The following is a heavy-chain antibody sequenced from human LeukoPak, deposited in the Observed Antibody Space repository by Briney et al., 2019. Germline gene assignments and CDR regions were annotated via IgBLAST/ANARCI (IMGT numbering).Heavy chain of an antibody. CDR1: GFTSSGYW. J-gene: IGHJ3*01. V-gene: IGHV3-7*01. D-gene: IGHD3-10*01. CDR3: ARDSNPRGGYDAFDF. Sequence: GGSLRLSCAASGFTSSGYWMTWVRQAPGKGLEWVANIKGDESKKYYVDSVKGRFTISRDDAKNSLYLQMNSLRAEDTAVYYCARDSNPRGGYDAFDFWGQGTLVTVSS. CDR2: IKGDESKK.